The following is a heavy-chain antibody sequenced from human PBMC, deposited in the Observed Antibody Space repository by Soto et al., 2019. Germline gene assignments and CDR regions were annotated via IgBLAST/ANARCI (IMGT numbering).Heavy chain of an antibody. CDR1: GGTFSSYA. V-gene: IGHV1-69*13. D-gene: IGHD3-3*01. Sequence: GASVKVSCKASGGTFSSYAISWVRQAPGQGLEWMGGIIPIFGTANYAQKFQGRVTITADESTSTAYMELSSLRSEDTAVYYCARDWAFFGNSEYYHYGMDVCGQGTSVPVSS. J-gene: IGHJ6*02. CDR3: ARDWAFFGNSEYYHYGMDV. CDR2: IIPIFGTA.